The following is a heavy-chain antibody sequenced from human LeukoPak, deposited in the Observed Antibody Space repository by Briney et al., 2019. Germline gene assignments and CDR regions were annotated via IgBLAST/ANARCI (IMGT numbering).Heavy chain of an antibody. J-gene: IGHJ6*02. Sequence: SETLSLTCTVSGGSISSYYWSWIRQPPGKGLEWIGYISHTGSTYYNPSLKSRVTISVDTSKNQFSLKLSSVTAADTAVYYCARVRGAYDFWSGYYTYYGMDVWGQGTTVTVSS. CDR3: ARVRGAYDFWSGYYTYYGMDV. D-gene: IGHD3-3*01. V-gene: IGHV4-59*01. CDR1: GGSISSYY. CDR2: ISHTGST.